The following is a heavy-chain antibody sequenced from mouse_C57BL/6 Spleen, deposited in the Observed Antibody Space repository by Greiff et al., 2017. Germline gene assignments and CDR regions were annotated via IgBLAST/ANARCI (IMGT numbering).Heavy chain of an antibody. V-gene: IGHV1-54*01. CDR2: INPGSGGT. D-gene: IGHD1-1*01. Sequence: LEESGAELVRPGTSVKVSCKASGYAFTNYLIEWVKQRPGQGLEWIGVINPGSGGTNYNEKFKGKATLTADKSSSTAYMQLSSLTSEDSAVYFCARDGLRSPFDYWGQGTTLTVSS. CDR3: ARDGLRSPFDY. CDR1: GYAFTNYL. J-gene: IGHJ2*01.